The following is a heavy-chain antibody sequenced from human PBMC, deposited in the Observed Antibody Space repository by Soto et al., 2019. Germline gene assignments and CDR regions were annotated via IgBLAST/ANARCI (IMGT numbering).Heavy chain of an antibody. CDR3: ARRKFSSSSSSDYMDV. D-gene: IGHD6-6*01. CDR2: IYPGDSDT. J-gene: IGHJ6*03. Sequence: PGDSLKISCKGSGYSFTSYWIGWVRQMPGKGLEWIGIIYPGDSDTRYSPSFQGQVTISADKSISTAYLQWSSLKASDTAMYYCARRKFSSSSSSDYMDVWGKGTTVTVSS. V-gene: IGHV5-51*01. CDR1: GYSFTSYW.